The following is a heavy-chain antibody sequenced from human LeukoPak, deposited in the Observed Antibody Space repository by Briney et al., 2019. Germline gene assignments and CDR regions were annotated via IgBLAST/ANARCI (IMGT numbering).Heavy chain of an antibody. CDR2: IYYSGST. Sequence: PSETLSLTCTVSGGSISSSSYYWGWIRQPPGKGLEWVGSIYYSGSTYYNPSLKSRVTISVDTSKNQFSLKLSSVTAADTAVYYCARHEFMYFEHYFDYWGQGTLVTVSS. J-gene: IGHJ4*02. CDR3: ARHEFMYFEHYFDY. CDR1: GGSISSSSYY. V-gene: IGHV4-39*01. D-gene: IGHD3-9*01.